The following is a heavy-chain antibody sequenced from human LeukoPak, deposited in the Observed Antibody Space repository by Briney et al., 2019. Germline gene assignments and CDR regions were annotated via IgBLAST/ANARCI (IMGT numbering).Heavy chain of an antibody. D-gene: IGHD4-11*01. CDR2: INPNSGGT. CDR1: GYTFTGYY. J-gene: IGHJ5*02. V-gene: IGHV1-2*02. Sequence: ASVKVSCKASGYTFTGYYMHWVRQAPGQGLEWMGWINPNSGGTNYAQKFQGRVTMTRDTSISTAYMELSRLRSDDTAVYYCAKPSYSNYAWFDPWGQGTLVTVSS. CDR3: AKPSYSNYAWFDP.